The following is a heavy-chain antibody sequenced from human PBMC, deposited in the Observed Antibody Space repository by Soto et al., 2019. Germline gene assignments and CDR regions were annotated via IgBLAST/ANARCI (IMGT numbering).Heavy chain of an antibody. Sequence: QVQLVESGGGVVQPGRSLRLSCAASGFTFSSYGMHWVRQAPGKGLEWVAVIWYDGSNKYYADSVKGRFTISRDNSKNTLYLQMNSLRAEDTAVYYCARDSVAGTFVDYWGQGTLVTVSS. CDR1: GFTFSSYG. CDR2: IWYDGSNK. CDR3: ARDSVAGTFVDY. J-gene: IGHJ4*02. D-gene: IGHD6-19*01. V-gene: IGHV3-33*01.